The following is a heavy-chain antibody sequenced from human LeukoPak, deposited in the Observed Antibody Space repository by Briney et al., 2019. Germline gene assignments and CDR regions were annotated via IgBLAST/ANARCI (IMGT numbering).Heavy chain of an antibody. CDR3: ARAGLYNWNYEGTAYFDY. D-gene: IGHD1-7*01. J-gene: IGHJ4*02. CDR2: ISTSSSYI. CDR1: GFTFSSYS. V-gene: IGHV3-21*04. Sequence: GGSLRLSCAASGFTFSSYSMNWVRQAPGKGLEWVSSISTSSSYIYYADSVKGRFTISRDNAKNSLYLQMNSLRAEDTALYYCARAGLYNWNYEGTAYFDYWGQGTLVTVSS.